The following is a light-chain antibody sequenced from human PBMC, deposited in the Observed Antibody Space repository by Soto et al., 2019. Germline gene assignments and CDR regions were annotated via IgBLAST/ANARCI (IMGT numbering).Light chain of an antibody. V-gene: IGKV3-20*01. Sequence: EIVLMRSPGTLSLSPGERATLSCRASQSVSNNYVAWYQQKPGQAPRLLIAGASSRATGIPDRFSGSGSGTDFTLTISRLEPEDFAVYYCQQYGSSPPLTFGGGTEVEIK. J-gene: IGKJ4*01. CDR1: QSVSNNY. CDR3: QQYGSSPPLT. CDR2: GAS.